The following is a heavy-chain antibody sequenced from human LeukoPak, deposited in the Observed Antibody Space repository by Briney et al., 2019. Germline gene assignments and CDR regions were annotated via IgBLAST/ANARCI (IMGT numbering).Heavy chain of an antibody. Sequence: SSETLSLTCTVSGGSISGYHWSWIRQHPGKGLEWIGYIYYSGSTYYNPSLKSRVTISVGTSKNQFSLKLSSVTAADTAVYYCARESDILTGYVGMDVWGQGTTVTVSS. J-gene: IGHJ6*02. CDR2: IYYSGST. V-gene: IGHV4-31*03. CDR1: GGSISGYH. CDR3: ARESDILTGYVGMDV. D-gene: IGHD3-9*01.